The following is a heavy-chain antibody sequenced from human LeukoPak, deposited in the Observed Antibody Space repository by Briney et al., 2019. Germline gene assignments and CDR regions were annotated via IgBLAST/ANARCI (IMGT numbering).Heavy chain of an antibody. V-gene: IGHV1-46*01. Sequence: ASVKVSCKASGYSFTSNYIHWVRQAPGQGLEWMGMIYPRDGSTSYAQKFQGRVTVSRDTSTSTVHMELSGLRSEDTAVYYCARDQEAFDYWGQGTLVTVSS. CDR3: ARDQEAFDY. CDR1: GYSFTSNY. J-gene: IGHJ4*02. CDR2: IYPRDGST.